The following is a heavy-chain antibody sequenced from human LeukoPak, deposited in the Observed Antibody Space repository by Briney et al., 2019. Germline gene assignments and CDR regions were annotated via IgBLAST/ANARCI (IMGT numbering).Heavy chain of an antibody. V-gene: IGHV3-30*04. Sequence: GGSLRLSCAASGFTFSQFAVHWVRQAPGKGLEWVADISHDGRNTYYADSVKGRFTISRDNSKNTLYLQMNSLRTEDTAVYYCARDSNSDFWSGYYTNYFDYWGQGTLVTVSS. J-gene: IGHJ4*02. D-gene: IGHD3-3*01. CDR3: ARDSNSDFWSGYYTNYFDY. CDR1: GFTFSQFA. CDR2: ISHDGRNT.